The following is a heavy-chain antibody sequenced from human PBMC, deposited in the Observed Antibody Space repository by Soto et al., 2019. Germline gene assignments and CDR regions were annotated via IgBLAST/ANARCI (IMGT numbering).Heavy chain of an antibody. CDR1: GDSVSKYY. D-gene: IGHD4-17*01. V-gene: IGHV4-4*07. J-gene: IGHJ5*02. Sequence: SETLSLTCTVSGDSVSKYYWKWIRQPDGKGLEWIGRIYTTRSPNYNPSLKSRVTMSVDTSKNQFSLKLNLSSVTAADTAVYYCARSPAYGDYANLDTWGQGTLVTVSS. CDR3: ARSPAYGDYANLDT. CDR2: IYTTRSP.